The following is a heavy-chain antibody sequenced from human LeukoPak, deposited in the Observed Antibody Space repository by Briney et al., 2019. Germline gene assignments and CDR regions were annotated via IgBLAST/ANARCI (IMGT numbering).Heavy chain of an antibody. D-gene: IGHD6-13*01. V-gene: IGHV4-39*01. J-gene: IGHJ4*02. CDR2: IYYSGST. CDR1: GGSISSSSYY. Sequence: SETLSLTRTVSGGSISSSSYYWGWIRQPPGKGLEWIGSIYYSGSTYYNPSLKSRVTISVDTSKNQFSLKLSSVTAAYTAVYYCARLAAAGRGGYFDYWGQGTLVTVSS. CDR3: ARLAAAGRGGYFDY.